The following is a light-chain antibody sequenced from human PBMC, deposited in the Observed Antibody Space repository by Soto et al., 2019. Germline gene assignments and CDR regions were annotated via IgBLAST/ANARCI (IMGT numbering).Light chain of an antibody. J-gene: IGKJ1*01. CDR1: QSVSSN. CDR3: QQYNNWPHT. V-gene: IGKV3-15*01. Sequence: EIVMTQSPATLSVSPGERATLSCRASQSVSSNLAWYQQKPGQAPRLLIYAASTRVTDIPARFSGSGSGTEFTLIISSLQSEDFAVYYCQQYNNWPHTFGQGTKVEIK. CDR2: AAS.